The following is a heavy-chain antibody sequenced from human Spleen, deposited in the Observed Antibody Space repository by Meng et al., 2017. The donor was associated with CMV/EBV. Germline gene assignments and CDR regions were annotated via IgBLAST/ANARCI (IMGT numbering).Heavy chain of an antibody. CDR2: IKSTTDGGTT. V-gene: IGHV3-15*01. J-gene: IGHJ4*02. Sequence: GESLKISCAVSGLTFSHAWMSWVRQAPGKGLESVGRIKSTTDGGTTDYAAPVKGRFTISRDDSKNTVHLQMNSLKSEDTAVYYCATTQVGAPDYWGQGTLVTVSS. D-gene: IGHD1-26*01. CDR1: GLTFSHAW. CDR3: ATTQVGAPDY.